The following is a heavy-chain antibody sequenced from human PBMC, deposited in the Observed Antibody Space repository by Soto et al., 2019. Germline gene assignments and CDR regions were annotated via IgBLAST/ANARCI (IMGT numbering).Heavy chain of an antibody. V-gene: IGHV3-48*01. Sequence: HPGGSLRLSCAASGFTFSSYSMNWVRQAPGKGLEWVSYISSSSSTIYYADSVKGRFTISRDNAKNSLYLQMNSLRAEDTAVYYCPRGFWRSRMYYYYYSYMDVWGKGTTVTVS. CDR3: PRGFWRSRMYYYYYSYMDV. D-gene: IGHD3-3*01. J-gene: IGHJ6*03. CDR2: ISSSSSTI. CDR1: GFTFSSYS.